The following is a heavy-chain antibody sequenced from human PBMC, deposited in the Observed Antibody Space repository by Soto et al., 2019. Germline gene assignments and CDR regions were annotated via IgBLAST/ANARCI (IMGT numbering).Heavy chain of an antibody. D-gene: IGHD2-15*01. CDR3: AYLPCSGGSCYWFSYSGMDV. Sequence: QITLKESGPPLVKPTQTLTLTCTFSGFSLSTSGVGVAWIRQPPGKAQEWLALIYWDDDKRYRPSLETRLTITKDTSKNLVVLTMTNMDSVDTATYYCAYLPCSGGSCYWFSYSGMDVWGQGTTVTVSS. CDR1: GFSLSTSGVG. CDR2: IYWDDDK. V-gene: IGHV2-5*02. J-gene: IGHJ6*02.